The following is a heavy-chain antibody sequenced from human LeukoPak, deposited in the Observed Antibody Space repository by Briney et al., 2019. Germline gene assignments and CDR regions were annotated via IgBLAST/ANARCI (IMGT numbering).Heavy chain of an antibody. D-gene: IGHD6-13*01. CDR2: INPNSGGT. CDR3: ARDQGSSWRFDP. Sequence: ASVKVSCKASGYTFTSYGISWVRQAPGQGLEWMGWINPNSGGTNYAQKFQGRVTMTRDTSISTAYMELGRLRSDDTAVYYCARDQGSSWRFDPWGQGTLVTVSS. V-gene: IGHV1-2*02. CDR1: GYTFTSYG. J-gene: IGHJ5*02.